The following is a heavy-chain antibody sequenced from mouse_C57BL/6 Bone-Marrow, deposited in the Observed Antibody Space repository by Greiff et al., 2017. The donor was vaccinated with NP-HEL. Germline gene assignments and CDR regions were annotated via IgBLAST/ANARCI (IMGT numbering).Heavy chain of an antibody. V-gene: IGHV3-6*01. CDR3: ARVGLYYAMDY. J-gene: IGHJ4*01. CDR1: GYSITSGYY. D-gene: IGHD3-1*01. CDR2: ISYDGSN. Sequence: EVKLQESGPGLVKPSQSLSLTCSVTGYSITSGYYWNWIRQFPGNKLEWMGYISYDGSNNYNPSLKNRISITRDTSKNQFFLKLNSVTTEDTATYYCARVGLYYAMDYWGQGTSVTVSS.